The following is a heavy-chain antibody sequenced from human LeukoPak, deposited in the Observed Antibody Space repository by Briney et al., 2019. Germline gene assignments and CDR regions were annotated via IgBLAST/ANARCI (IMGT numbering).Heavy chain of an antibody. J-gene: IGHJ3*02. V-gene: IGHV3-15*05. CDR2: IKSKTDGGTT. CDR3: AKDMHFDWSRGAFDI. Sequence: GGSLRLSCAASGFTFSNAWMSWVRQAPGKGLEWVGRIKSKTDGGTTDYAAPVKGRFTISRDDSKNTLYLQMNSLRAEDTALYYCAKDMHFDWSRGAFDIWGQGTMVTVSS. CDR1: GFTFSNAW. D-gene: IGHD3-9*01.